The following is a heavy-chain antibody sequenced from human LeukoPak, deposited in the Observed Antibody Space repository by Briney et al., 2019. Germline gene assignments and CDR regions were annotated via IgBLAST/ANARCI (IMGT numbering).Heavy chain of an antibody. D-gene: IGHD3-10*01. J-gene: IGHJ4*02. CDR1: GYSFTNYW. CDR3: ARHPYYGSGSYTTRPFDY. CDR2: IYPGDSDT. Sequence: GESLKISCKGSGYSFTNYWIGWVRQMPGKGLEWMGIIYPGDSDTRYSPSFQGQVTISADKSISTAYLQWSSLKASDTAMYYCARHPYYGSGSYTTRPFDYWGQGTLVTVSS. V-gene: IGHV5-51*01.